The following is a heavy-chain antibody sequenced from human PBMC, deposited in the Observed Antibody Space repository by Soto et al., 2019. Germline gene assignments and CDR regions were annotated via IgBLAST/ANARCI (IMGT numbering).Heavy chain of an antibody. D-gene: IGHD6-19*01. CDR2: FGNSGGTT. Sequence: PGGSLRLSCAASGFTFSSYAMSWVRQAPGKGLEWVAYFGNSGGTTFYADSVKGRFTISRDNAKNSLYLQMNSLRAEDTAVYYCVRDQKSGWYGRAFDIWGQGTMVTV. CDR1: GFTFSSYA. CDR3: VRDQKSGWYGRAFDI. V-gene: IGHV3-48*03. J-gene: IGHJ3*02.